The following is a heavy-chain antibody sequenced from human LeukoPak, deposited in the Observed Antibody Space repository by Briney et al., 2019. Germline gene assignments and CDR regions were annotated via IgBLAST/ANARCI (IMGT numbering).Heavy chain of an antibody. CDR3: ANYRKPQGLDY. D-gene: IGHD1-14*01. CDR1: GFTFSNYA. Sequence: GGSLRLSCVASGFTFSNYAMSWVRQAPGQGLEYVSTISSNGADTYYADSVKGRFTISRDNSKNTLYLQMTSLRVEDTAVYYCANYRKPQGLDYWGQGTLSPSPQ. J-gene: IGHJ4*02. CDR2: ISSNGADT. V-gene: IGHV3-23*01.